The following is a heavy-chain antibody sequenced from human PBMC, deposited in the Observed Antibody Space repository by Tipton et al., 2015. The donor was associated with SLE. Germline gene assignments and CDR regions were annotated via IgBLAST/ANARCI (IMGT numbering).Heavy chain of an antibody. CDR2: ISHRGST. Sequence: TLSLTCAVYGGSFSGYYWSGIRQPPGKGLEWIGEISHRGSTNYNPSLKSRVTISADTSKNQFSLKLSSVTAADTAVYYCAKTSSRYPYFDYWGQGTLVTVSS. CDR3: AKTSSRYPYFDY. CDR1: GGSFSGYY. J-gene: IGHJ4*02. V-gene: IGHV4-34*01. D-gene: IGHD6-13*01.